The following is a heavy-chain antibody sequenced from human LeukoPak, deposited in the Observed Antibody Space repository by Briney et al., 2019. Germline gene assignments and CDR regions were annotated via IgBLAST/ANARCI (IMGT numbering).Heavy chain of an antibody. D-gene: IGHD1-1*01. CDR2: IGISSGNT. CDR1: GFTFSDYS. CDR3: ARDHNYAFDN. J-gene: IGHJ4*02. V-gene: IGHV3-48*04. Sequence: GGSLRLSCAASGFTFSDYSMNWVRQAPGKGLEWISYIGISSGNTKYADSVKGRFTISGDNAKISLYPQMNSLRVEDTAVYYCARDHNYAFDNWGQGTLVTVSS.